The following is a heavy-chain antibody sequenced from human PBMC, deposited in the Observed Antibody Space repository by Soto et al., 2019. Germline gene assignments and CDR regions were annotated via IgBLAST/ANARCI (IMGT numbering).Heavy chain of an antibody. J-gene: IGHJ3*02. D-gene: IGHD4-17*01. CDR1: GYTFTSYG. Sequence: ASVKVSCKASGYTFTSYGISWVRQAPGQGLEWMGWFSAYNGNTNYAQKLQGRVTMTTDTSMSTAYMELRSLRSDETAVYYCAHYEGRDGAFDIWGQGTMVTVSS. CDR3: AHYEGRDGAFDI. CDR2: FSAYNGNT. V-gene: IGHV1-18*01.